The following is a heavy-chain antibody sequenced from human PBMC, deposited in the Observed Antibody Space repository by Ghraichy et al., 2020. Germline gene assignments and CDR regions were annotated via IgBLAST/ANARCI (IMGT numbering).Heavy chain of an antibody. CDR2: IYYSGST. J-gene: IGHJ6*03. Sequence: SETLSLTCTVSGGSISSSSYYWGWIRQPPGKGLEWIGSIYYSGSTYYNPSLKSRVTISVDTSKNQFSLKLSSVTAADTAMYYCARVAARSNYYYYYYMDVWGKGTTVTVSS. CDR3: ARVAARSNYYYYYYMDV. D-gene: IGHD6-25*01. CDR1: GGSISSSSYY. V-gene: IGHV4-39*01.